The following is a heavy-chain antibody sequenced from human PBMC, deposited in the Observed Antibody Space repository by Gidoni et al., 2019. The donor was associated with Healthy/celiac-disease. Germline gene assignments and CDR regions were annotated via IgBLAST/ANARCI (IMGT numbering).Heavy chain of an antibody. V-gene: IGHV3-33*01. Sequence: QVQLVESGGGVVQPGRSLSLSCSASGFPLRSACLPWVRQAPGKGLEWVAVIWYDGSNKYYADSVKGRFTISRDNSKNTLYLQMNSLRAEDTAVYYCARSGCSSTSCYPDYYYGMDVWGQGTTVTVSS. J-gene: IGHJ6*02. CDR2: IWYDGSNK. CDR1: GFPLRSAC. D-gene: IGHD2-2*01. CDR3: ARSGCSSTSCYPDYYYGMDV.